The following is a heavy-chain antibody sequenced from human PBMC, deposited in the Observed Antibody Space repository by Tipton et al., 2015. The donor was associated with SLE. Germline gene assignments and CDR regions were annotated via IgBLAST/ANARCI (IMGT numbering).Heavy chain of an antibody. V-gene: IGHV4-59*01. CDR3: ARMFGDSRTNWFDP. J-gene: IGHJ5*02. CDR2: IYYSGST. CDR1: GGSISSYY. D-gene: IGHD3-10*02. Sequence: TLSLTCTVSGGSISSYYWSWIRQPPGKGLEWIGYIYYSGSTNYNPSLKSRVTISVDTSKNQFSLKLSSVTAADTAVYYCARMFGDSRTNWFDPWGRGTLVTVSS.